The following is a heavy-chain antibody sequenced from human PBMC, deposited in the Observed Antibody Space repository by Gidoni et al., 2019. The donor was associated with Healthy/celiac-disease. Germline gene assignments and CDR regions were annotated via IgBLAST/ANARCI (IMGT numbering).Heavy chain of an antibody. CDR2: ISSSSSTI. J-gene: IGHJ4*02. V-gene: IGHV3-48*02. CDR1: GFTFSSYS. CDR3: ARDKNGIVGASYYFDN. Sequence: EVQLVESGGGLVQPGGSLRLSCAASGFTFSSYSMNWVRQAPGKGLEWVSYISSSSSTIYYADSVKGRFTISRDNAKNSLYLQMNSLRDEDTAVYYCARDKNGIVGASYYFDNWGQGTLVTVSS. D-gene: IGHD1-26*01.